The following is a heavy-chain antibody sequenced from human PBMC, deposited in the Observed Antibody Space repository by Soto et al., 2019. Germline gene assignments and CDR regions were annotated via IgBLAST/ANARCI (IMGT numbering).Heavy chain of an antibody. D-gene: IGHD6-19*01. CDR2: ITPMFGTA. CDR3: AQTLGLAVAGPGRFDL. CDR1: GGTFSRYA. V-gene: IGHV1-69*12. J-gene: IGHJ2*01. Sequence: QVQLVQSGAEVKKYGSSVKVSCKASGGTFSRYAISWVRQAPGQGLEWMGGITPMFGTANYAQRFQGRVTNTADESTSTDYMQLSRLRSADTAIYYCAQTLGLAVAGPGRFDLWGRGTLVTVSS.